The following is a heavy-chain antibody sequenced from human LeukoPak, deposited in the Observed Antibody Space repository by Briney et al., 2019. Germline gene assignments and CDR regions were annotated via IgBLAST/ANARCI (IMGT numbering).Heavy chain of an antibody. CDR2: INPSGGST. J-gene: IGHJ4*02. D-gene: IGHD2-15*01. CDR3: ARTQNGCCSGGSCYPFDY. CDR1: GYTFTSYY. Sequence: ASVKVSCKASGYTFTSYYMHWVRQAPGQGLEWMGIINPSGGSTSYAQKFQGRVTMTRDTSTSTVYMELSSLRSEDTAVYYCARTQNGCCSGGSCYPFDYWGQGTLVTVSS. V-gene: IGHV1-46*01.